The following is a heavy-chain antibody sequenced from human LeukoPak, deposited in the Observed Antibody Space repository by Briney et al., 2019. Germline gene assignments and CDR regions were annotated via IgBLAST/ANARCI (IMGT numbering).Heavy chain of an antibody. Sequence: ASVKVSCKASGHTFTSYDINWVRQATGQGLEWMGWMNPNSGNTGYAQKFQGRVTMTRNTSISTAYMELSSLRSEDTAVYYCAREPGRYFDWLLSGGTDYWGQGTLVTVSS. CDR1: GHTFTSYD. J-gene: IGHJ4*02. CDR3: AREPGRYFDWLLSGGTDY. V-gene: IGHV1-8*01. CDR2: MNPNSGNT. D-gene: IGHD3-9*01.